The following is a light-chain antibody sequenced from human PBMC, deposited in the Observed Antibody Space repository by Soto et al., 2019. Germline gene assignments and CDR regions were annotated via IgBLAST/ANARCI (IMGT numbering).Light chain of an antibody. CDR1: QSVSSN. CDR2: GAS. J-gene: IGKJ5*01. Sequence: EIVMTQSPATLSVSPGERATLSCRAIQSVSSNLAWYQQKPGQAPSLLIYGASTRATGIPARFSGSGSGTEFTLTISSLLSEDFAVYCCQEYNTCPPITFGQGTRLQIK. V-gene: IGKV3-15*01. CDR3: QEYNTCPPIT.